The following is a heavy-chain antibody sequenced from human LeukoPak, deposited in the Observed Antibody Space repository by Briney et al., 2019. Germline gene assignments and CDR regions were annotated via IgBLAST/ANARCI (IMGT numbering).Heavy chain of an antibody. CDR3: ARSLYNFGGYFGY. CDR1: GGSISSNTYY. Sequence: SETLSLTCTVSGGSISSNTYYWGWIRRPPGKGLEWIGGIYYSGSTYYNPSLKSRVTISVDTSKNQFSLKLSSVTAGDTAVYYCARSLYNFGGYFGYWGQGTLVTVSS. D-gene: IGHD3-10*01. J-gene: IGHJ4*02. CDR2: IYYSGST. V-gene: IGHV4-39*01.